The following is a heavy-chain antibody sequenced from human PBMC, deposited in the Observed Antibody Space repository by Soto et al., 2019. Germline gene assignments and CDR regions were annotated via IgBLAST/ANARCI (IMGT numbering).Heavy chain of an antibody. J-gene: IGHJ4*02. D-gene: IGHD3-10*01. CDR3: ARDAKGETTQFDY. V-gene: IGHV1-69*01. CDR1: GGSFNGYA. Sequence: QVQLVQSGAEVRKPGSSVKVSCKASGGSFNGYAISWVRQAPGQGLEWMGGIIPMFGTTSHAQRFKGRVTITADESTSIVCMEVSSLGSDDTSVYYCARDAKGETTQFDYWGQGTLVTVSS. CDR2: IIPMFGTT.